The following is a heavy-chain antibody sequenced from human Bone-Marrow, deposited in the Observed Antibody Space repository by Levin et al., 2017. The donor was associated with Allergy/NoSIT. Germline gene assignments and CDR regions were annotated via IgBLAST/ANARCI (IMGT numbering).Heavy chain of an antibody. D-gene: IGHD5-12*01. CDR3: AKGLVATIGSDYGMDV. J-gene: IGHJ6*02. Sequence: SLKISCAASGFTFDDYAMHWVRQAPGKGLEWVSGISWNSGSIGYADSVKGRFTISRDNAKNSLYLQMNSLRAEDTALYYCAKGLVATIGSDYGMDVWGQGTTVTVSS. V-gene: IGHV3-9*01. CDR1: GFTFDDYA. CDR2: ISWNSGSI.